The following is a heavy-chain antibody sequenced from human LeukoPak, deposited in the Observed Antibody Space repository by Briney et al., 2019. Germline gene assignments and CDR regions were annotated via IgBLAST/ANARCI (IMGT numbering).Heavy chain of an antibody. CDR3: AKISRRANFDY. Sequence: GGSLRLSCAASEFTFSSYWMHWVRQAPGKGLVLVSRIKGDGSSTTYADSVKGRFTISRDNAKNTLYLQMNSLTAEDTAVYYCAKISRRANFDYWGQGTLVTVSS. V-gene: IGHV3-74*01. J-gene: IGHJ4*02. CDR1: EFTFSSYW. D-gene: IGHD1-14*01. CDR2: IKGDGSST.